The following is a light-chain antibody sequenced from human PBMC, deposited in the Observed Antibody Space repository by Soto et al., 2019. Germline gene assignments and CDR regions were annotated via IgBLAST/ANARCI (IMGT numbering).Light chain of an antibody. J-gene: IGKJ3*01. CDR1: QSLSGSY. CDR3: QQYDSSPS. CDR2: GAS. V-gene: IGKV3-20*01. Sequence: ETLLTQSPVTLSLSPGERATLSCRASQSLSGSYLAWYQQRPGQAPRLLIYGASSRAPGIPHRFSGSGSGTDFTLTISRLEPEDFAVYYCQQYDSSPSFGPGTKVDIK.